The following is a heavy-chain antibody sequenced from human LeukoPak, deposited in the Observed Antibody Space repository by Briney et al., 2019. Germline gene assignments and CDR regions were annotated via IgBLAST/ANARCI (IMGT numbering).Heavy chain of an antibody. CDR3: ARGAGDWGYFDY. Sequence: ASVKVSCKVSGYTLTELSMHWVRQAPGKGLEWMGGFDPEDGETIYAQKFQGRVTMTEDTSTDTAYMELSSLRSEDTAVYYCARGAGDWGYFDYWGQGTLVTVSS. D-gene: IGHD3/OR15-3a*01. CDR1: GYTLTELS. J-gene: IGHJ4*02. V-gene: IGHV1-24*01. CDR2: FDPEDGET.